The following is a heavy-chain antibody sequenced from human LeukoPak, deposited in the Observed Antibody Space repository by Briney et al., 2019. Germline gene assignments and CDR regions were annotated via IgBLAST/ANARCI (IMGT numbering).Heavy chain of an antibody. V-gene: IGHV3-9*01. J-gene: IGHJ4*02. D-gene: IGHD6-6*01. Sequence: GGSLRLSCEASGFTFNNYGMHWVRQAPGKGLEWVSGISWNSGSIGYADSVKGRFTISRDNAKNSLYLQMNSLRAEDTALYYCAKGDRRYSSSSDTFDYWGQGTLVTVSS. CDR2: ISWNSGSI. CDR3: AKGDRRYSSSSDTFDY. CDR1: GFTFNNYG.